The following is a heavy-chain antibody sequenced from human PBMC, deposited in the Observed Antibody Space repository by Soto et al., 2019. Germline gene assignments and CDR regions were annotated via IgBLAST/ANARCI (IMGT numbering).Heavy chain of an antibody. D-gene: IGHD3-10*01. V-gene: IGHV5-51*01. CDR3: ARSSAEGDGDRWFDP. Sequence: EVQLVQSGAEAKKPGESLKISCKGSGYSFTSYWIGWVRQMPGKGLEWMGIIYPGDSDTRYSPSFQGQVTISADKSITTAYLQWNSPEAAETAIYYCARSSAEGDGDRWFDPWGQGTLVTVSS. CDR1: GYSFTSYW. CDR2: IYPGDSDT. J-gene: IGHJ5*02.